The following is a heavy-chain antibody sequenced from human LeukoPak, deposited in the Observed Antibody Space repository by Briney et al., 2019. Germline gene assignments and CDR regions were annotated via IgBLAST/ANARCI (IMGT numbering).Heavy chain of an antibody. V-gene: IGHV3-15*01. CDR2: IRSKTDGGTA. D-gene: IGHD6-19*01. CDR1: GFTFTNAW. J-gene: IGHJ4*02. Sequence: PGGSLRLSCAAFGFTFTNAWMSWVRQAPGKGLEWVGRIRSKTDGGTADYAAPVKGRFTISRDDSKNTLYLQMNSLKAEDTAVYYCTRYSSGWYWGQGTLVTVSS. CDR3: TRYSSGWY.